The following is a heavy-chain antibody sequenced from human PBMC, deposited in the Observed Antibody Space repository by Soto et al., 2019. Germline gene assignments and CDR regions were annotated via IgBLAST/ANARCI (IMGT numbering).Heavy chain of an antibody. CDR2: IYWDDDK. CDR3: AHKRGYYDFWSGYAP. J-gene: IGHJ5*02. V-gene: IGHV2-5*02. CDR1: GFSLSTSGVG. D-gene: IGHD3-3*01. Sequence: QITLKESGPTLVKPTQTLTLTCTFSGFSLSTSGVGVGWIRQPPGKALEWLALIYWDDDKRYCPSLKSRLTITKDTLQNQVVLTMTNMGPVDTATYYCAHKRGYYDFWSGYAPWGQGTRVTVSS.